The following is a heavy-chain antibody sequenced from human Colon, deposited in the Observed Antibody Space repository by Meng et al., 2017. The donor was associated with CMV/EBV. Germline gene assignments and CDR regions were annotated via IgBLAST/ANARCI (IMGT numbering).Heavy chain of an antibody. Sequence: GRSIRRNTSCTWVRRPPGKGLEGIGQTCHSDSPTYNPSLKSRVTMSVDKSRNHFSLNLRSVTAADKTVYYCASRGCTGGHCYNFLTSWGQGTLVTVSS. D-gene: IGHD2-8*02. J-gene: IGHJ4*02. CDR2: TCHSDSP. CDR3: ASRGCTGGHCYNFLTS. CDR1: GRSIRRNTS. V-gene: IGHV4-4*02.